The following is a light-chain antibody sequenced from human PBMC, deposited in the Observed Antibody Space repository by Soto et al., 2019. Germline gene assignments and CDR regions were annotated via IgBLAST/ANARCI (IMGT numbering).Light chain of an antibody. Sequence: QSALTQPRSVSGSPGQSVTISCTGTSSDVGGYNYVSWYQHHPSKAPKLIIYDVTKRPSGVPDRFSGSKSGNTASLTISGLQTEDEADYYCCSYAGSYTFVFGGGTKLTVL. CDR3: CSYAGSYTFV. CDR1: SSDVGGYNY. V-gene: IGLV2-11*01. CDR2: DVT. J-gene: IGLJ2*01.